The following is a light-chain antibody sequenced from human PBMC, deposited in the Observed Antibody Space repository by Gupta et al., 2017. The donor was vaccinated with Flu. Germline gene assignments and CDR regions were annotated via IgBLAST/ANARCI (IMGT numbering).Light chain of an antibody. CDR3: QTWGPGSRV. CDR1: SEHSSYA. Sequence: QLVLTQSPSPSASLGASVKLTCTLSSEHSSYAIAWHQQQPEKGPRYLMKVNSEGRHSRGDGIPDRFSGSSSGAERDLTISSLQSEDEADYYCQTWGPGSRVFGGGTTLTVL. J-gene: IGLJ3*02. CDR2: VNSEGRH. V-gene: IGLV4-69*01.